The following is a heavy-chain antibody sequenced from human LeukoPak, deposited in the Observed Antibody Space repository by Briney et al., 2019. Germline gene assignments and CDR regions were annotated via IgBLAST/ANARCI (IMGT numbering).Heavy chain of an antibody. CDR1: GGSISSYY. CDR3: ARHLRAEQWLEFDY. Sequence: SETLSLTCTVSGGSISSYYWSWIRQPPGKGLEWIGYIYYSGSTNYNPSLKSRVTISVDTSKNQFSLKLSSVTAADTAVYYCARHLRAEQWLEFDYWGQGTLVTVSS. D-gene: IGHD6-19*01. J-gene: IGHJ4*02. CDR2: IYYSGST. V-gene: IGHV4-59*08.